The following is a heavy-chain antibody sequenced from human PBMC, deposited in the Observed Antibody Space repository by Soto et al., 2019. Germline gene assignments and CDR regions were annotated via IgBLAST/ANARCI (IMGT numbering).Heavy chain of an antibody. D-gene: IGHD2-15*01. CDR2: ISGSGGST. Sequence: PGGSLRLSCAASGFTFSSYAMSWVRQAPGKGLECVSAISGSGGSTYYADSVKGRFTISRDNSKNTLYLQMNSLRAEDTDVYYCAKPGACSGRSCYSIDYWGQGTLVTVSS. CDR3: AKPGACSGRSCYSIDY. J-gene: IGHJ4*02. CDR1: GFTFSSYA. V-gene: IGHV3-23*01.